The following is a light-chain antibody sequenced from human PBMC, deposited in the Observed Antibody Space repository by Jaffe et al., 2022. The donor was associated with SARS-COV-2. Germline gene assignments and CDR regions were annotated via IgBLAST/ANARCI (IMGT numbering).Light chain of an antibody. J-gene: IGKJ4*01. CDR1: QGISSY. CDR3: QQLNSYLSKLT. CDR2: AAS. V-gene: IGKV1-9*01. Sequence: DIQLTQSPSFLSASVGDRVTITCRASQGISSYLAWYQQKPGKAPKLLIYAASTLQSGVPSRFSGSGSGTEFTLTISSLQPEDFATYYCQQLNSYLSKLTFGGGTKVEIK.